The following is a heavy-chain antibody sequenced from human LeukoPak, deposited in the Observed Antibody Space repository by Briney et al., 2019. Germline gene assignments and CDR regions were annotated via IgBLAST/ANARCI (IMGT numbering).Heavy chain of an antibody. V-gene: IGHV1-18*01. Sequence: GASVKVSCKASGGTFSSYAISWVRQAPGQGLECMGWVSTNNSNTNYAQKIQGRVAMTTDTSTSTGYMELRSLRSEDTAVYYCVISYYDATGYYDYWGQGTLVSVSS. CDR1: GGTFSSYA. D-gene: IGHD3-22*01. CDR3: VISYYDATGYYDY. CDR2: VSTNNSNT. J-gene: IGHJ4*02.